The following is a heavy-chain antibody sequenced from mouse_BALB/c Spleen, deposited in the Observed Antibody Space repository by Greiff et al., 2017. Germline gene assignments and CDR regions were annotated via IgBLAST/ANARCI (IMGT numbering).Heavy chain of an antibody. J-gene: IGHJ4*01. CDR1: GFTFSSYT. Sequence: EVQRVESGGGLVKPGGSLKLSCAASGFTFSSYTMSWVRQTPEKRLEWVATISSGGGNTYYPDSVKGRFTISRDNAKNNLYLQMSSLRSEDTALYYCARYERLRRDAMDYWGQGTSVTVSS. CDR3: ARYERLRRDAMDY. V-gene: IGHV5-9*03. CDR2: ISSGGGNT. D-gene: IGHD2-4*01.